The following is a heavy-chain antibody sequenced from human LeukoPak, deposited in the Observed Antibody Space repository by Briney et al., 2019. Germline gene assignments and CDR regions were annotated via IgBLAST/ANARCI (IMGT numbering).Heavy chain of an antibody. CDR2: TYYRSTWSF. CDR3: ARALQLLDVDV. CDR1: GDGVPNTNAA. V-gene: IGHV6-1*01. J-gene: IGHJ6*02. D-gene: IGHD1-1*01. Sequence: SQTLSLTCGISGDGVPNTNAAWNWIRQSPSRGLEWLGRTYYRSTWSFEYAESVKSRITIIPDTPKNQFSLQLTSVTPEDTAVYYCARALQLLDVDVWGQGTTVTVSS.